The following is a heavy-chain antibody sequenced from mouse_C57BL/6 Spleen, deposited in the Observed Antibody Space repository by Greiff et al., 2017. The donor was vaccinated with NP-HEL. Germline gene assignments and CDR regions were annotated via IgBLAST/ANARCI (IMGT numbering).Heavy chain of an antibody. J-gene: IGHJ1*03. Sequence: VQLLQPEAELVKPGASVKLSCKASGYTFTSYWMYWVKPRPGQGLEWIGMIHPNSGSTNYNEKFKSKATLTVDKSSSTAYRQLSSRTSEDSAVYYCARWDYYGSGYFDVWGTGTTVTVSS. D-gene: IGHD1-1*01. CDR1: GYTFTSYW. V-gene: IGHV1-64*01. CDR3: ARWDYYGSGYFDV. CDR2: IHPNSGST.